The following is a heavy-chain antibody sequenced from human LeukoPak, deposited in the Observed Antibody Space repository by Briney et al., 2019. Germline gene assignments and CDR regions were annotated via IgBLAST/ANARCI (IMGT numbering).Heavy chain of an antibody. D-gene: IGHD4-23*01. V-gene: IGHV7-4-1*02. CDR1: GYTFTSYA. J-gene: IGHJ6*03. CDR3: ASVNRYGGNARGYYYYYYYMDV. Sequence: ASVKVSCKASGYTFTSYAMNWVRQAPGQGLEWTGWINTNTGNPTYAQGFTGRFVFSLDTSVSTAYLQISSLKAEDTAVYYCASVNRYGGNARGYYYYYYYMDVWGKGTTVTVSS. CDR2: INTNTGNP.